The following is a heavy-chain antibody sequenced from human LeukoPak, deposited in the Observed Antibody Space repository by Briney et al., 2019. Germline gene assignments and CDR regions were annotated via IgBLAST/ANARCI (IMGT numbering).Heavy chain of an antibody. Sequence: GGSLRLSCAASGFTFSSYSMNWVRQAPGKGLEWVSYISSSSSTIYYADSVKGRFTISRDNAKNSLYLQMNSLRGEDTAVYYCARVFPGSYENYWGQGTLVTVSS. CDR3: ARVFPGSYENY. D-gene: IGHD1-26*01. J-gene: IGHJ4*02. V-gene: IGHV3-48*01. CDR2: ISSSSSTI. CDR1: GFTFSSYS.